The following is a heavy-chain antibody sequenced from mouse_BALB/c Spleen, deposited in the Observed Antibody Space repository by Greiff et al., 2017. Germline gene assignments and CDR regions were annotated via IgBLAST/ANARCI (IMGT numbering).Heavy chain of an antibody. V-gene: IGHV1S81*02. J-gene: IGHJ3*01. Sequence: QVQLQQSGAELVKPGASVKLSCKASGYTFTSYYMYWVKQRPGQGLEWIGEINPSNGGTNFNEKFKSKATLTVDKSSSTAYMQLSSLTSEDSAVYYCTRSAYDYVPAWFAYWGQGTLVTVSA. CDR3: TRSAYDYVPAWFAY. CDR1: GYTFTSYY. D-gene: IGHD2-4*01. CDR2: INPSNGGT.